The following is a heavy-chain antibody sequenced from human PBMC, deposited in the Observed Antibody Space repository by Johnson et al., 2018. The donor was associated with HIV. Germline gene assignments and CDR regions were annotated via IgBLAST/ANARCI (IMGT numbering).Heavy chain of an antibody. CDR1: GFTGSNNY. J-gene: IGHJ3*02. V-gene: IGHV3-66*02. CDR3: ARDGSGHAVVVTATRRGYGFGLDM. D-gene: IGHD2-21*02. CDR2: IYSGGSI. Sequence: VQLVESGGGVVQPGGSLRLSCAASGFTGSNNYMSWVRQAPGRGLEWVSGIYSGGSIYYADSVKGRFILSRDKSKNMLHLQMNSLGLGDTAVYYCARDGSGHAVVVTATRRGYGFGLDMWGQGTMVTVSS.